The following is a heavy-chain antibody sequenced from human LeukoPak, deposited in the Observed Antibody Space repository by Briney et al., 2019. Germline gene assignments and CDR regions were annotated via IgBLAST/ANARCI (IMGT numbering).Heavy chain of an antibody. J-gene: IGHJ3*01. CDR3: AREFRTTTWSYDAFDL. Sequence: ASVKLSCKASGYTFTDYYVHWVRQAPGQGLEWVGCINPTSGATSYAQRFQDRVTMTRDTSNNTFYMDLSRLRSDDTAVYYCAREFRTTTWSYDAFDLWGQGTMVTVSS. CDR2: INPTSGAT. D-gene: IGHD1/OR15-1a*01. V-gene: IGHV1-2*02. CDR1: GYTFTDYY.